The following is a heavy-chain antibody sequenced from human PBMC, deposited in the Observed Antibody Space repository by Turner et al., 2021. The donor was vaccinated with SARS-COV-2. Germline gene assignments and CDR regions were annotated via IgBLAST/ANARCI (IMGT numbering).Heavy chain of an antibody. V-gene: IGHV3-7*01. CDR3: ARTTYNWNGGLFDY. D-gene: IGHD1-20*01. CDR2: IKQDGSEK. CDR1: GFTFSSFW. Sequence: EVQLVESGGGLVQPGGSLRLSCAASGFTFSSFWMSWVRQAPGKGLEWVANIKQDGSEKYYVDSARGRFTISRDNAKNSLYLQMNSLRAEDTAVYYCARTTYNWNGGLFDYWGQGTLVTVSS. J-gene: IGHJ4*02.